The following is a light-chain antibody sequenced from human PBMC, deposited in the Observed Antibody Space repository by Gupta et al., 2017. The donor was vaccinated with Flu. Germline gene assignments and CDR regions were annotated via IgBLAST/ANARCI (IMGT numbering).Light chain of an antibody. J-gene: IGKJ1*01. CDR3: QQYGSPT. V-gene: IGKV3-20*01. Sequence: TQSPGTLSLSPGERATLSCRASQSVSSSYLAWYQQKPGQAPRLLIYGASSRATGIPDRFSGSGSGTDFTLTISRLEPEDFAVYYCQQYGSPTFGQGTKVEIK. CDR1: QSVSSSY. CDR2: GAS.